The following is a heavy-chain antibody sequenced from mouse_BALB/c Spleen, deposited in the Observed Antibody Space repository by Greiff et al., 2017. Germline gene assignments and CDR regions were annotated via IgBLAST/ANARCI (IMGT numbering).Heavy chain of an antibody. J-gene: IGHJ3*01. D-gene: IGHD2-1*01. CDR3: ARGTNYYGNYWFAY. CDR1: GYTFTSYW. CDR2: IAPGSGST. V-gene: IGHV1S41*01. Sequence: DLVKPGASVKLSCKASGYTFTSYWINWIKQRPGQGLEWIGRIAPGSGSTYYNEMFKGKATLTVDTSSSTAYIQLSSLSSEDSAVYFCARGTNYYGNYWFAYWGQGTLVTVSA.